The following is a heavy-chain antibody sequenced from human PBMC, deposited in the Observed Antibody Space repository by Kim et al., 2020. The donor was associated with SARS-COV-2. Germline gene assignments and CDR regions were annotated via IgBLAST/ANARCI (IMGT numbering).Heavy chain of an antibody. V-gene: IGHV3-66*01. D-gene: IGHD3-16*01. CDR3: ARAGRVGVMVHGMDV. Sequence: GGSLRLSCAASGFTVSSNYMSWVRQAPGKGLEWVSVIYSGGSTYYADSVKGRFTISRDNSKNTLYLQMNSLRAEDTAVYYCARAGRVGVMVHGMDVWGQGTTVTVSS. CDR2: IYSGGST. CDR1: GFTVSSNY. J-gene: IGHJ6*02.